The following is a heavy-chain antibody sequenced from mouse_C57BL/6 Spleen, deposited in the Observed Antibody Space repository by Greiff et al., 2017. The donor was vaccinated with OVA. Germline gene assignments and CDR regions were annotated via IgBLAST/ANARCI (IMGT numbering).Heavy chain of an antibody. Sequence: VQLQQPGAELVKPGASVKMSCTASGYTFTSYWITWVKQRPGQGLEWIGDIYPGSGSTNYNEKFTSKATLTVDTSSSTAYMQLSSLTSEDAAVYYCARYGNFDAMDYWGQGTSVTVSS. J-gene: IGHJ4*01. D-gene: IGHD2-1*01. CDR3: ARYGNFDAMDY. CDR1: GYTFTSYW. CDR2: IYPGSGST. V-gene: IGHV1-55*01.